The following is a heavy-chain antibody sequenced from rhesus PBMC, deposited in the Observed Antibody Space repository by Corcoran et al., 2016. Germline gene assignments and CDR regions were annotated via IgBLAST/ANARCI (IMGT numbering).Heavy chain of an antibody. CDR3: ASSNYRVAN. CDR1: GYSLTDYY. CDR2: INPQNGNT. V-gene: IGHV1S2*01. J-gene: IGHJ4*01. D-gene: IGHD1-44*01. Sequence: QVRLVKSGAGVKKPGSSVKVSCRASGYSLTDYYMHWVRQAPRQGLEGMGWINPQNGNTKYAQKFQGRVTMTRDKSTSTAYMELSSRRSEDTAVYYCASSNYRVANWGQGVLVTVSS.